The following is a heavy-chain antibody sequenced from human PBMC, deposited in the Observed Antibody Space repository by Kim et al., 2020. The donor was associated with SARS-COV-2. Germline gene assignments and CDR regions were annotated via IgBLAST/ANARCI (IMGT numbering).Heavy chain of an antibody. J-gene: IGHJ1*01. CDR2: IDVSYSTT. CDR1: GFTFSGNG. V-gene: IGHV3-23*01. Sequence: GGSLRLSCTTSGFTFSGNGMSWVRQAPGKGLELVSSIDVSYSTTYYVDSVKSRFFISRDDSKNTLFLQMIALRTDDTAAYYCLKGGWGWSGGYWCQGTL. CDR3: LKGGWGWSGGY. D-gene: IGHD3-3*01.